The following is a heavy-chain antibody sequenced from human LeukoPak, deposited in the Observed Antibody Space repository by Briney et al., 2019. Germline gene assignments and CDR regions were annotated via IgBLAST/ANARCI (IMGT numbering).Heavy chain of an antibody. D-gene: IGHD3-22*01. Sequence: GASVKVSCKTSGYTFTSYGISWVRQAPGQGLEWMGRIIPILGIANYAQKFQGRVTITADKSTSTAYMELSSLRSDDTAVYCCARVTMIVGEGAFDIWGQGTMVTVSS. CDR2: IIPILGIA. CDR1: GYTFTSYG. J-gene: IGHJ3*02. V-gene: IGHV1-69*04. CDR3: ARVTMIVGEGAFDI.